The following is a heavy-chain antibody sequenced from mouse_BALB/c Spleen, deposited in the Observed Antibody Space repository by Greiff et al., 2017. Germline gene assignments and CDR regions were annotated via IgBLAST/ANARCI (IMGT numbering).Heavy chain of an antibody. CDR1: GFTFNTYA. Sequence: DVMLVESGGGLVQPKGSLKLSCAASGFTFNTYAMNWVRQAPGKGLEWVARIRSKSNNYATYYADSVKDRFTISRDDSQSMLYLQMNNLKTEDTAMYYCVREVIHYYGPYYFDYWGQGTTLTVSS. J-gene: IGHJ2*01. D-gene: IGHD1-2*01. V-gene: IGHV10-1*02. CDR2: IRSKSNNYAT. CDR3: VREVIHYYGPYYFDY.